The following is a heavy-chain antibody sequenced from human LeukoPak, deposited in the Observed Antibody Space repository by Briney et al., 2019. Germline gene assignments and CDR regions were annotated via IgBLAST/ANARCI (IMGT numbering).Heavy chain of an antibody. V-gene: IGHV3-48*03. Sequence: PGGSLTLFCAASGFTYSSYEMNWVRQAPGKGLEWVSYISSSGSTIYYADSLKGRSTISRDNAKNSLYLQMNSLRAEDTAVYYCARDDVPGGIDYWGQGTLVTVSS. D-gene: IGHD3-16*01. CDR1: GFTYSSYE. CDR2: ISSSGSTI. CDR3: ARDDVPGGIDY. J-gene: IGHJ4*02.